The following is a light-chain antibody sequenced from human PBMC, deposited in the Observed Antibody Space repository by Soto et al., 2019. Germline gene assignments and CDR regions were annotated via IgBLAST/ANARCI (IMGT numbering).Light chain of an antibody. CDR1: SSNIAAGYD. Sequence: QSVLTQPPSVSGAPGQRVTISCTGSSSNIAAGYDVHWYQQLPGTAPKLLIYGNSNRPSGVPDRFSGSKSGTSASLAITGLQAEEESDYYCQSYDSSLSGSVFGGGTKLTVL. J-gene: IGLJ2*01. CDR2: GNS. CDR3: QSYDSSLSGSV. V-gene: IGLV1-40*01.